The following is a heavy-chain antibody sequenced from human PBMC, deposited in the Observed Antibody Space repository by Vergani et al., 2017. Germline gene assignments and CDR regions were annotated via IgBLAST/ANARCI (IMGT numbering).Heavy chain of an antibody. V-gene: IGHV4-30-2*01. Sequence: QLQLQESDSRLVNPSQTLSLTCTLSGDAISRDTYSWNWVRQPPGKPLEWIGSVYYSGTTYYNPSLGGRVTMSIDKSKNHFSLTLTSVTAADSAIYFCARTESFILRYFHWALWGQGTLVTVSS. CDR3: ARTESFILRYFHWAL. CDR1: GDAISRDTYS. D-gene: IGHD3-9*01. J-gene: IGHJ4*02. CDR2: VYYSGTT.